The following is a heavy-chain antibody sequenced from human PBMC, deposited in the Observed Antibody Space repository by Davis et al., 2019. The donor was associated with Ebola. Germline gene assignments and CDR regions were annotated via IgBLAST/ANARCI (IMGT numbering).Heavy chain of an antibody. V-gene: IGHV4-39*07. CDR1: GGSMRSGVTC. CDR3: ARNSSGFGHFDY. J-gene: IGHJ4*02. D-gene: IGHD6-19*01. Sequence: PSETLSLTCTVSGGSMRSGVTCWGWIRQPPGKGLEWIASLYYSGSTYYNPSLKSRVAISVDPSMNQFSLNLYSVTAADTAVYYCARNSSGFGHFDYWGPGILVTVSS. CDR2: LYYSGST.